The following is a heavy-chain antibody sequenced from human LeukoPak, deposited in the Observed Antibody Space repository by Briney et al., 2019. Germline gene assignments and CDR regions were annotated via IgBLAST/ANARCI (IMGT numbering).Heavy chain of an antibody. CDR3: AREVGPIVLMVYEVPNWFDP. J-gene: IGHJ5*02. V-gene: IGHV1-18*01. CDR1: GYTFTSYG. D-gene: IGHD2-8*01. CDR2: ISAYNGNT. Sequence: ASVKVSCKASGYTFTSYGISWVRQAPGQGLEWMGWISAYNGNTNYAQKLQGRVTMTTDTSTSTAYMELRSLRSDDTAVYYCAREVGPIVLMVYEVPNWFDPGAREPWSPSPQ.